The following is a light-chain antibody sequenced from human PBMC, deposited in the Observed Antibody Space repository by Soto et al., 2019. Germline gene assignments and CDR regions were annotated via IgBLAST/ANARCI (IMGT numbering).Light chain of an antibody. CDR2: GAS. CDR1: QSVSSN. Sequence: EIVMTQSPATLSVSPGERATLSCRASQSVSSNLAWYQQKPGQAPRLLIYGASTRATGIPARFSGSGSGTEFTLTISSLQSEDFAVYYCQQYNNWPFPSWTFGQYTKVEIK. V-gene: IGKV3-15*01. CDR3: QQYNNWPFPSWT. J-gene: IGKJ1*01.